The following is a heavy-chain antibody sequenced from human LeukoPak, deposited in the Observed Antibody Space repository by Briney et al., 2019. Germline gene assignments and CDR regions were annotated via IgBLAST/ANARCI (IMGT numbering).Heavy chain of an antibody. J-gene: IGHJ4*02. V-gene: IGHV3-30*02. CDR2: IRYDGSNK. D-gene: IGHD4-11*01. CDR3: AKEVSVTTMGIFDY. Sequence: GGSLRLSCAASGFTFSSYGMHWVRQAPGKGLEWVAFIRYDGSNKYYADSVKGRFTISRDNSKNTLYLQMNSLRAEDTAVYYCAKEVSVTTMGIFDYWGQGTLVTVSS. CDR1: GFTFSSYG.